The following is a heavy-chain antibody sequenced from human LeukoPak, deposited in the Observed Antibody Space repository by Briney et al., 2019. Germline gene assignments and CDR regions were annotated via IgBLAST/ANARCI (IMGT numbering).Heavy chain of an antibody. CDR1: GGTFSSYA. CDR3: AREKGVGARGGGYFDY. Sequence: SVRVSCKASGGTFSSYAISWVRQAPGQGLEWMGGIIPIFGTANYAQKFQGRVTITADESTSTAYMELSSLRSEDTAVYYCAREKGVGARGGGYFDYWGQGTLVTVSS. J-gene: IGHJ4*02. V-gene: IGHV1-69*13. D-gene: IGHD1-26*01. CDR2: IIPIFGTA.